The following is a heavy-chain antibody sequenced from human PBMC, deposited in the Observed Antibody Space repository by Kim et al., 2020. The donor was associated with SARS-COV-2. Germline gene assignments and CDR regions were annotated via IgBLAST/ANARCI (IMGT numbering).Heavy chain of an antibody. J-gene: IGHJ4*02. CDR2: ISSSGSTI. CDR1: GFTFSSYE. Sequence: WGSLRLSCAASGFTFSSYEMNWVRQAPGKGLEWVSYISSSGSTIYYADSVKGRFTISRDNAKNSLYLQMNSLRAEDTAVYYCARVYDILTGYYKPLGYWGQGTLVTVSS. D-gene: IGHD3-9*01. CDR3: ARVYDILTGYYKPLGY. V-gene: IGHV3-48*03.